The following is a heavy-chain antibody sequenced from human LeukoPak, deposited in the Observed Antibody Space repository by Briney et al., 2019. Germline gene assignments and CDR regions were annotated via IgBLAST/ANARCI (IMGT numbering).Heavy chain of an antibody. Sequence: GGSLRLSCAASGFTFSSYGMHWVRQAPGKGLEWVAFIRYDGSNKYYADSVKGRSTISRDNSKNTLYLQMNSLRAEDTAVYYCAKDRGLYPYYFDYWGQGTLVTVSS. CDR1: GFTFSSYG. V-gene: IGHV3-30*02. D-gene: IGHD2-15*01. CDR3: AKDRGLYPYYFDY. J-gene: IGHJ4*02. CDR2: IRYDGSNK.